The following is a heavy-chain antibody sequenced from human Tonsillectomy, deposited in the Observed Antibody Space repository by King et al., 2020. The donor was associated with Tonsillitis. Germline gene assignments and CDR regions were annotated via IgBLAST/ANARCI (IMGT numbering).Heavy chain of an antibody. CDR1: GGSISSGGYS. J-gene: IGHJ4*02. D-gene: IGHD4-17*01. V-gene: IGHV4-30-2*01. CDR3: ARAPVTTREYYFDY. CDR2: IYHSGST. Sequence: QLQESGSGLVKPSQTLSLTCAVSGGSISSGGYSWSWIRQPPGKGLEWIGYIYHSGSTYYNPSLKSRVTISVDRSKNQFSLKLSPVTAADTAVYYCARAPVTTREYYFDYWGQGTLVTVSS.